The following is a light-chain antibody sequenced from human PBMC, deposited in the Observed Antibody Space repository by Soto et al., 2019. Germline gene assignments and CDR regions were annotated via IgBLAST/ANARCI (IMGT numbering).Light chain of an antibody. CDR3: SSYTSSSTLVV. J-gene: IGLJ2*01. CDR2: EVS. CDR1: SSDVGGYNY. Sequence: ALTQPASVSGSPGQSITISCTGTSSDVGGYNYVSWYQQHPGKTPKLMIYEVSNRPSGVSNRFSGSKSGNTASLTISGLQAEDEADYYCSSYTSSSTLVVFGGGTQLTVL. V-gene: IGLV2-14*01.